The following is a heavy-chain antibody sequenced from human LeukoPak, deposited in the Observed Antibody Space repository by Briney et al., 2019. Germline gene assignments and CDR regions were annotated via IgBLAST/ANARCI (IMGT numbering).Heavy chain of an antibody. CDR2: ISSRGSTI. J-gene: IGHJ6*04. V-gene: IGHV3-48*03. D-gene: IGHD3-10*02. CDR1: GFTFSSYE. CDR3: AELGITMIGGV. Sequence: QSGGSLRLSCAASGFTFSSYEMNWVRQAPGKGREWVSYISSRGSTIYYADSVKGRFTISRDNAKNSLYLQMNSLRAEPTAVYYCAELGITMIGGVWGKGTTVTISS.